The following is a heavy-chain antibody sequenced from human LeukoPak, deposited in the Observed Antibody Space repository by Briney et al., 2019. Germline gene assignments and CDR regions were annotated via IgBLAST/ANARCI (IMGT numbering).Heavy chain of an antibody. CDR3: ARGRYKLRLGPFDY. V-gene: IGHV4-31*03. CDR1: GGSISSGGYY. D-gene: IGHD3-16*01. CDR2: IYYSGST. Sequence: PSETLSLTCTVSGGSISSGGYYWSWIRQHPGKGLEWIGYIYYSGSTYYNPSLKSRVTISVDTSKNQFSLKLSSVTAADTAVYYCARGRYKLRLGPFDYWGQGTLVTVSS. J-gene: IGHJ4*02.